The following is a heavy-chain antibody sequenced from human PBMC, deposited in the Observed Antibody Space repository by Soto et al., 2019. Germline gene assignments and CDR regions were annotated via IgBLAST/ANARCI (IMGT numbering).Heavy chain of an antibody. Sequence: GGSLRLSCAASGFTFSSYWMSWVRQAPGKGLEWVANIKQDGSEKYYVDSVKGRFTISRDNAKNSLYLQMNSLRAEDTAVYYCARLDYDILTGYYGGYYYYYGMDVWGQGTTVTVSS. CDR2: IKQDGSEK. D-gene: IGHD3-9*01. CDR1: GFTFSSYW. J-gene: IGHJ6*02. V-gene: IGHV3-7*05. CDR3: ARLDYDILTGYYGGYYYYYGMDV.